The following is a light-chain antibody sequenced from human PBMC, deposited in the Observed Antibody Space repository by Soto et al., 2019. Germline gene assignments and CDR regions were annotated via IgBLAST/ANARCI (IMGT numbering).Light chain of an antibody. CDR3: QQSSSSPPIT. Sequence: DIQMTQSPSTLSASVGDRVAITCRASQTISTWLAWYQQKPGKAPNLLIYKASTLQSGVPSRFSGSGSGTEFTLTISSLQPEDFATYYCQQSSSSPPITFGQGTRLEIK. V-gene: IGKV1-5*03. J-gene: IGKJ5*01. CDR1: QTISTW. CDR2: KAS.